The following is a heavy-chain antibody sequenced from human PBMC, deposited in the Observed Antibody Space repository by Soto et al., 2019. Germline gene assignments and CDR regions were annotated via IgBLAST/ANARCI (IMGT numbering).Heavy chain of an antibody. J-gene: IGHJ5*01. D-gene: IGHD3-10*01. CDR2: ISAYNGNT. CDR3: ARGVVSWSYYNHYNGFAS. CDR1: GYKFTNYG. V-gene: IGHV1-18*04. Sequence: ATVKVSCKASGYKFTNYGISWVRQAPGQGIEWMGWISAYNGNTKYAQKLQGRVTMTTDTSTSTAYMELRSLRSDDTAVYYCARGVVSWSYYNHYNGFASSGQGTLVLVSA.